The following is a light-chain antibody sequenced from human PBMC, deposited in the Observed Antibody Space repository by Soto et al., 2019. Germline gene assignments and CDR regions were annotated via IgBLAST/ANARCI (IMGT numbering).Light chain of an antibody. J-gene: IGKJ2*01. V-gene: IGKV3-15*01. CDR2: GAF. CDR1: QSISDN. Sequence: EIVMTQSPATLSVSPGDRVTLSCRASQSISDNLAWFQQKSGQAPRLLIQGAFKRATGVPVRFTGSGSGTEFTLTISSLQSEDSAVYYCQQYHNWPPQYTFGQGTKLQIK. CDR3: QQYHNWPPQYT.